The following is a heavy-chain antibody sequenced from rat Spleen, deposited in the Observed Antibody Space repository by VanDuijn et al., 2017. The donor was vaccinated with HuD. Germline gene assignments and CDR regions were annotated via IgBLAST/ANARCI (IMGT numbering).Heavy chain of an antibody. D-gene: IGHD4-3*01. Sequence: EVQLVETGGGLVQPGRSLKLSCVASGFTFSAYWMYWVRQAPGKGLEWVSSISSDGFNTYYPDSVKGRFTISRANSENTVYLQVNSLRSEDTATYYCAVAGYGYWGQGVMVTVSS. CDR2: ISSDGFNT. CDR3: AVAGYGY. CDR1: GFTFSAYW. V-gene: IGHV5-58*01. J-gene: IGHJ2*01.